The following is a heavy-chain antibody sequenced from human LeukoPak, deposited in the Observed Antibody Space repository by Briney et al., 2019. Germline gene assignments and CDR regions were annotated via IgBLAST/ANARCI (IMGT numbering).Heavy chain of an antibody. V-gene: IGHV1-69*13. CDR3: ARVITIGQPPYYYYMDL. CDR1: GGTFANYA. J-gene: IGHJ6*03. D-gene: IGHD3-10*01. CDR2: FIPLLGTA. Sequence: ASVKLSCKASGGTFANYAFSWVRQAPGQGLEWMGGFIPLLGTANYAQEFQGRVTITADESTSTAYMQLSSLRSEDTAVYFCARVITIGQPPYYYYMDLWGRGTTVTVSS.